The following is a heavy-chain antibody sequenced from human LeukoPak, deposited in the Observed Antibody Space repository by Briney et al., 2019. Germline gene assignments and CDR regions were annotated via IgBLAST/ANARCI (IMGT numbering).Heavy chain of an antibody. D-gene: IGHD2-15*01. CDR3: ARDTHSYFDY. CDR1: GFIVSSNY. J-gene: IGHJ4*02. V-gene: IGHV3-74*01. CDR2: IDNDGSSA. Sequence: GGSLRLSCAASGFIVSSNYMSWVRQAPGQGLVWVSGIDNDGSSANYADSVKGRVTISRDNAKNTLYLQMNSLRAGDTAVYYCARDTHSYFDYWGQGTPVTVSS.